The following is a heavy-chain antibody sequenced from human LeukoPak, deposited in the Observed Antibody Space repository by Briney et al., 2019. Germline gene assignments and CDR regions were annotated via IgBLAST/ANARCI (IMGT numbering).Heavy chain of an antibody. Sequence: GGSLRLSCAASGFTFSSYAMSWVRQAPGKGLEWVSAISGSGGSTYYADSVKGRFTISRDNSKNTLYLQMNSLRAEDTAVYYCAKAEYGSGSSLYYFDYWGQGTLVTVSS. CDR2: ISGSGGST. V-gene: IGHV3-23*01. J-gene: IGHJ4*02. CDR3: AKAEYGSGSSLYYFDY. D-gene: IGHD3-10*01. CDR1: GFTFSSYA.